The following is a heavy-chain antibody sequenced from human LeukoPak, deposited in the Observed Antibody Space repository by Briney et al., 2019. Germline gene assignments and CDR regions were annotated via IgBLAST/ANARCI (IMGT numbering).Heavy chain of an antibody. Sequence: GGSLRLSCAASGFTVSSNYMSWVRQAPGKGLEWVSVIYSGGSTYYADSVKGRFTISRDNTKNSLFLQMNSLRAEDTAVYYCVVTRTRGDHWGQGTLVTVSS. J-gene: IGHJ1*01. CDR2: IYSGGST. CDR1: GFTVSSNY. D-gene: IGHD2-21*01. CDR3: VVTRTRGDH. V-gene: IGHV3-53*01.